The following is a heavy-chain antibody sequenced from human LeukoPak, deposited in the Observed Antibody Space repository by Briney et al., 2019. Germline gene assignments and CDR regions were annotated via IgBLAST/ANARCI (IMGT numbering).Heavy chain of an antibody. Sequence: PGGSLRLSCAASGFTFSSYGMHWVRQAPGKGLEWVAFIRYDGTNKYYADSVRGRFTISRDNSKTTLYLQMNSLRVEDTAVYYCAKDHQYWGDFWSDFDYWGQGTLVTVSS. J-gene: IGHJ4*02. CDR3: AKDHQYWGDFWSDFDY. CDR2: IRYDGTNK. D-gene: IGHD3-3*01. CDR1: GFTFSSYG. V-gene: IGHV3-30*02.